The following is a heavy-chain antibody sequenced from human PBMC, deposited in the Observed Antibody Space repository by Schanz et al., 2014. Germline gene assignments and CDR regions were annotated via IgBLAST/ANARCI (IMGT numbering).Heavy chain of an antibody. D-gene: IGHD3-16*01. V-gene: IGHV3-9*01. Sequence: EVQLVESGGGLVQPGGSLRLSCAASGFTFSSYAMHWVRQAPGKGLEWVSGISWNSGSIGYADSVKGRFTISRDDAKNSLYLQMNSLRAEDTALYYCAKDRQNRVNRVGYYYGMDVWGQGTTVTVSS. CDR1: GFTFSSYA. J-gene: IGHJ6*02. CDR3: AKDRQNRVNRVGYYYGMDV. CDR2: ISWNSGSI.